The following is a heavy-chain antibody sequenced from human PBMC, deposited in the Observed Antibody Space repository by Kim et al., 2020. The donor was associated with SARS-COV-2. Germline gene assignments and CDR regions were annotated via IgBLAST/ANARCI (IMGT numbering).Heavy chain of an antibody. Sequence: PSRKSRVTISVDTSKDQFSLKLSSVTAADTAVYYCARYLWFAESGDGFDIWGQGTMVTVSS. J-gene: IGHJ3*02. V-gene: IGHV4-34*01. D-gene: IGHD3-10*01. CDR3: ARYLWFAESGDGFDI.